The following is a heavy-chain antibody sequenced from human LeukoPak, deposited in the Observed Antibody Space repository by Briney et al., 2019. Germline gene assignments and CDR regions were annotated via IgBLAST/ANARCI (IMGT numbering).Heavy chain of an antibody. Sequence: PGRSLRLSCAASDFSFSNYGMHWVRQAPGKGLEWVAVILHDGNNKHYAESVKGRFTISRDNSKNTLYLQMNSLRAEDTAVYYCARDRGWVYDSSGKVVDYWGQGILVTVSS. J-gene: IGHJ4*02. V-gene: IGHV3-30*03. D-gene: IGHD3-22*01. CDR3: ARDRGWVYDSSGKVVDY. CDR1: DFSFSNYG. CDR2: ILHDGNNK.